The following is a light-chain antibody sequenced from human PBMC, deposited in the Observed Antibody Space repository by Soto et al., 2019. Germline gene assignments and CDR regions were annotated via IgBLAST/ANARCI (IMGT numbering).Light chain of an antibody. Sequence: QSALTQPASVSGSPGQSITISGTGTSSDVGAYNYVSWYQQHPGKAPKLMIYEVSNRPSGVSNRFSGSKSGNTASLTISGLQAEDEGDYYCSSYTSGSTWVFGGGTKLTVL. CDR3: SSYTSGSTWV. J-gene: IGLJ3*02. CDR2: EVS. V-gene: IGLV2-14*01. CDR1: SSDVGAYNY.